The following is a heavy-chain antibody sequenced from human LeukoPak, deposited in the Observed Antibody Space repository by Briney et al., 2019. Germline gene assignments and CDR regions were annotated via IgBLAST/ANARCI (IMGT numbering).Heavy chain of an antibody. CDR3: VIGVRDTGDFDY. CDR1: GYTFTSYD. J-gene: IGHJ4*02. CDR2: MNPNSGNT. V-gene: IGHV1-8*01. D-gene: IGHD3-16*01. Sequence: ASVKVSCKASGYTFTSYDFNWVRQASGQGLEWMGWMNPNSGNTGYAQNFQGRVTMTRDTSIGTAYMELSSLRSEDTAVYYCVIGVRDTGDFDYWGQGTLVTVSS.